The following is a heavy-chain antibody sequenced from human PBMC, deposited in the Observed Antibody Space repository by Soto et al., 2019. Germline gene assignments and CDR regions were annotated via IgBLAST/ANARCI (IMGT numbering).Heavy chain of an antibody. D-gene: IGHD4-17*01. CDR3: AHKGYGDYPLDY. CDR2: IYWDDSY. V-gene: IGHV2-5*02. J-gene: IGHJ4*02. CDR1: GFSLSTSGVG. Sequence: QITLKEAGPTLVKPTQHLTLTCTFSGFSLSTSGVGVGWIRQPPGKALEWLAVIYWDDSYHYSPSLRSRLTITKDTSKNQVVLTMTNMDPVDTATYYCAHKGYGDYPLDYWGQGTLVTVSS.